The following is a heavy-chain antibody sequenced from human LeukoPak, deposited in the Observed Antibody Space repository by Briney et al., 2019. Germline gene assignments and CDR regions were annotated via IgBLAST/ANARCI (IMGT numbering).Heavy chain of an antibody. CDR2: IIPILGIA. CDR3: ARVREAPPWDIAVAAEGVDY. V-gene: IGHV1-69*04. CDR1: GGTFSSYA. J-gene: IGHJ4*02. D-gene: IGHD6-19*01. Sequence: ASVKVSCKASGGTFSSYAISWVRQAPGQGLEWMGRIIPILGIANYAQKFQGRVTITADKSTSTAYMELSSLRSEDTAVYYCARVREAPPWDIAVAAEGVDYWGQGTLVTVSS.